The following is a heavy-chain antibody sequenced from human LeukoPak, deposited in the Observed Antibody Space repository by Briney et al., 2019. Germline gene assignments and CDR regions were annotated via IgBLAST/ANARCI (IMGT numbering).Heavy chain of an antibody. J-gene: IGHJ4*02. Sequence: GSLRLSCAASGFTFSNAWMSWVRQAPGKGLEWVGRIKSKTDGGTTDYAAPVKGRFTISRDDSKNTLYLQMNSLRAEDTAVFYCAKVLWAYSYGPPDSWGQGTLVTVSS. CDR2: IKSKTDGGTT. CDR3: AKVLWAYSYGPPDS. CDR1: GFTFSNAW. D-gene: IGHD5-18*01. V-gene: IGHV3-15*01.